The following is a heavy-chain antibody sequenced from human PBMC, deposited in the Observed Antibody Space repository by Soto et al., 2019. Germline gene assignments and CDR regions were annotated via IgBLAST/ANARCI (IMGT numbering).Heavy chain of an antibody. Sequence: QVQLVQSGAEVKKPGASVKVSCKASGYTFTGYYMHWVRQAPGQGLEWMGWINPNSGGTNYAQKFQGRVNMTRDTSISTDYMELSRLRSDDTAVYYCAREERVPVGGGAYYYYGMAVWGQGTTVTVSS. CDR2: INPNSGGT. V-gene: IGHV1-2*02. J-gene: IGHJ6*02. D-gene: IGHD6-19*01. CDR1: GYTFTGYY. CDR3: AREERVPVGGGAYYYYGMAV.